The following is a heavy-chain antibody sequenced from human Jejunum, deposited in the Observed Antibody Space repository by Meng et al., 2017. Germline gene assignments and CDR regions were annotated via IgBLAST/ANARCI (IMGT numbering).Heavy chain of an antibody. J-gene: IGHJ4*02. CDR2: INPIFGTA. CDR3: AREIGGYSYGYVDY. Sequence: QVQLVAAGAEVKKPGSSVKVSCKASGGTLSSHAISWVRQAPGQGLEWMGEINPIFGTANYAQKFQGRVSITADESTSTAYMELSSLRSEDTAVYYCAREIGGYSYGYVDYWGQGTLVTVSS. CDR1: GGTLSSHA. V-gene: IGHV1-69*01. D-gene: IGHD5-18*01.